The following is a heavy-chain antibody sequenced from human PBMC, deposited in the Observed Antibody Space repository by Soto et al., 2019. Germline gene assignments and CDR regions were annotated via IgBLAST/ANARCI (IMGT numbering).Heavy chain of an antibody. D-gene: IGHD6-13*01. CDR2: INYSGST. Sequence: SETLSLTCTVSGGSFSSGGYYWSWIRQHPGKGLEWVGYINYSGSTCYNPSLKSRVTISVDTSKNQFSLKLSAVTAADTAVYYCARDIGYSSIDWGQGTLVTVSS. V-gene: IGHV4-31*03. CDR1: GGSFSSGGYY. J-gene: IGHJ4*02. CDR3: ARDIGYSSID.